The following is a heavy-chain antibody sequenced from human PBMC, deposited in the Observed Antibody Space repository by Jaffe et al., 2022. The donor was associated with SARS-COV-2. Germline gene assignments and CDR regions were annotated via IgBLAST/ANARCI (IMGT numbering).Heavy chain of an antibody. V-gene: IGHV2-5*02. CDR3: AHRRGGAFDI. J-gene: IGHJ3*02. CDR2: IYWDGDK. CDR1: GFSFSTREMG. D-gene: IGHD3-16*01. Sequence: QITLKESGPTLVKPTQTLTLTCTFSGFSFSTREMGVGWIRQPPGKALEWLVLIYWDGDKRYSPSLESRLTITRDTSKKQVVLTMTNMDPVDTATYYCAHRRGGAFDIWGQGTMVTVSS.